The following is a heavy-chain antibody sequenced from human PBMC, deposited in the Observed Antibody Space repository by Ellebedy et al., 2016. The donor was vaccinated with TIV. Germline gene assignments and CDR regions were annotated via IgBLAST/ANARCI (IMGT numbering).Heavy chain of an antibody. J-gene: IGHJ2*01. CDR2: IYYSGTT. CDR3: ARVAITAAVGGGFFDL. CDR1: GGSLTNHF. D-gene: IGHD6-13*01. Sequence: MPSETLSLTCTVSGGSLTNHFWSWIRQPPGKGLVWIASIYYSGTTNYNPSLKSRVTISVDTSKNQISLTLLSSVSSADTAGYYCARVAITAAVGGGFFDLWGRGTLVTVSS. V-gene: IGHV4-59*11.